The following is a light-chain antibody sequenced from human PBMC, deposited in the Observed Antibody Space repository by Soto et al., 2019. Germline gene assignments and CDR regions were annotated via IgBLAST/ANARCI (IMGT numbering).Light chain of an antibody. V-gene: IGKV1-17*01. CDR2: VAS. CDR1: QDIRDY. CDR3: LQHNSYPLT. Sequence: DIQMTQSPSSLSASVGDRVTITCRASQDIRDYLGWYQQKLGKAPKRLIYVASSLQSGVPSRFSGSGSGTEFTFSISSLQPEDSATYYCLQHNSYPLTFGGGTKVDIK. J-gene: IGKJ4*02.